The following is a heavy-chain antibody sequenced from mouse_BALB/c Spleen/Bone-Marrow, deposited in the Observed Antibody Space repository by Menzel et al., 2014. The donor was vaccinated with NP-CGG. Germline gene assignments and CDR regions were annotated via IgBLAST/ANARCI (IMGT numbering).Heavy chain of an antibody. Sequence: DVHLVESGGGLVQPGGSLKLSCAASGFTFSSYGMSWVRQIPDKRLELVASINSNGGSTYYPDSVKGRFTISRDNAKNALSLQMSNLKSEDTAMYYCARGNYRNYVDYFDYWGQGTTLTVSS. CDR3: ARGNYRNYVDYFDY. J-gene: IGHJ2*01. CDR2: INSNGGST. V-gene: IGHV5-6-3*01. CDR1: GFTFSSYG. D-gene: IGHD2-1*01.